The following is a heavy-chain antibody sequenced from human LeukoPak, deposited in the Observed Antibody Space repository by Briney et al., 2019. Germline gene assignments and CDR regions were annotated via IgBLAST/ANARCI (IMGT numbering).Heavy chain of an antibody. V-gene: IGHV3-23*01. CDR3: VKDGYDYYYYYMDV. CDR2: ISGSGGST. Sequence: GGSLRLSCAASGFTFSSYAMSWVRQAPGKGLEWVSAISGSGGSTYYADSVKGRFTISRDNSKNTLYLQMNSLRAEDTAVYYCVKDGYDYYYYYMDVWGKGTTVTVSS. J-gene: IGHJ6*03. CDR1: GFTFSSYA. D-gene: IGHD1-1*01.